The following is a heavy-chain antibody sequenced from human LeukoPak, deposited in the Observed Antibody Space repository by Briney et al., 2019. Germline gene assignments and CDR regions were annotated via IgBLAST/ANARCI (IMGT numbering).Heavy chain of an antibody. J-gene: IGHJ4*02. V-gene: IGHV3-30*18. CDR3: AKEGISFYDSSGYYLQGELDY. CDR1: GFTFSSYG. CDR2: ISYDGSNK. D-gene: IGHD3-22*01. Sequence: GGSLRLSCAASGFTFSSYGMHWVRQAPGKGLEWVAVISYDGSNKYYADSVKGRFTISRDNSKNTLYLQMNSLRAEDTAVYYCAKEGISFYDSSGYYLQGELDYWGQGTLVTVSS.